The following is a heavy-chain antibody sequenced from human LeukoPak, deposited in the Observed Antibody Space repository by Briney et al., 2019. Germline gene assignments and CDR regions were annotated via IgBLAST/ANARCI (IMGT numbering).Heavy chain of an antibody. Sequence: SETLSLTCTVSGGSISSGSYYWSWIRQPAGKGLELIGRIYTSGSNNYNPSLKSRVTISVDTSKNQFSLKLSSVTAADAAVYYCAREWVQIVGATEAFDIWGQGTMVTVSS. V-gene: IGHV4-61*02. CDR2: IYTSGSN. D-gene: IGHD1-26*01. J-gene: IGHJ3*02. CDR1: GGSISSGSYY. CDR3: AREWVQIVGATEAFDI.